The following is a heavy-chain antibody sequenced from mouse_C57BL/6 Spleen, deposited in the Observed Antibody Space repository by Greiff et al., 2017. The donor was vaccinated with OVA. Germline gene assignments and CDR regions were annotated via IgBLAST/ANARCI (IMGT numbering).Heavy chain of an antibody. CDR3: ARDDGNYHYYAMDY. CDR1: GYSITSGYY. V-gene: IGHV3-6*01. J-gene: IGHJ4*01. Sequence: EVQLVESGPGLVKPSQSLSLTCSVTGYSITSGYYWNWIRQFPGNKLEWMGYISYDGSNNYNPSLKNRISITRDTSKNQFFLKLNSVTTEDTATYYCARDDGNYHYYAMDYWGQGTSVTVSS. D-gene: IGHD2-1*01. CDR2: ISYDGSN.